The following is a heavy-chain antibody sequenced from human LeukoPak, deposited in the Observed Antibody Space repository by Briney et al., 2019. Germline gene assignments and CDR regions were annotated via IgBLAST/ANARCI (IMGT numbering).Heavy chain of an antibody. J-gene: IGHJ4*02. CDR1: GYTFTTYY. Sequence: ASVKVSCKASGYTFTTYYIHWVRQAPGQGLEWMGFINPSGGSTSYAQKFQARITMTRDTSTSTVYMELSSLRSEDTAVYYCARNVGSGFDYWGQGTLVTVSS. CDR2: INPSGGST. CDR3: ARNVGSGFDY. D-gene: IGHD1-1*01. V-gene: IGHV1-46*01.